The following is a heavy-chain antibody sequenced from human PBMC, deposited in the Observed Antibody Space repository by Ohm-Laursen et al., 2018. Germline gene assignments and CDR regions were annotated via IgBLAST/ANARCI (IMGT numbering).Heavy chain of an antibody. CDR1: GGSISSYY. Sequence: SETLSLTCTVSGGSISSYYWSWIRQPAGQGLEWIGRIYTSGSTNYNPSLKSRVTISVDTSKNQFSLRLSSVTAADTAVYYCARHAAYCGGDCYSRWFDPWGQGTLVTVSS. D-gene: IGHD2-21*02. CDR2: IYTSGST. J-gene: IGHJ5*02. V-gene: IGHV4-4*07. CDR3: ARHAAYCGGDCYSRWFDP.